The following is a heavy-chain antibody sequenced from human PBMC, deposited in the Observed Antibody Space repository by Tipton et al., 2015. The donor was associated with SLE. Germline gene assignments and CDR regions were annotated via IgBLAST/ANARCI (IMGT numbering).Heavy chain of an antibody. CDR2: INHSGST. CDR1: GGSFSGYY. V-gene: IGHV4-34*01. J-gene: IGHJ2*01. D-gene: IGHD2-15*01. Sequence: TLSLTCAVYGGSFSGYYWSWIRQPPGKGLEWIGEINHSGSTNYNPSLKSRVTISVDTSKNQFSLKLSSVTAADTAVYYCARDRYCGAGSCFDWYFDLWGRGTLVTVSS. CDR3: ARDRYCGAGSCFDWYFDL.